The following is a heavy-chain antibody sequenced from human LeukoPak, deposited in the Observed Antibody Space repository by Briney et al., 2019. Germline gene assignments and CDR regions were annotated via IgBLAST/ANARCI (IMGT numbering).Heavy chain of an antibody. CDR3: ARAGVVVVPAAPMDV. D-gene: IGHD2-2*01. CDR1: GFTFTRSA. J-gene: IGHJ6*03. Sequence: ASVKVSCKASGFTFTRSAMQWVRQAPGQGLEWMGIINPSGGSTSYAQKFQGRVTMTRDTSISTAYMELSRLRSDDTAVYYCARAGVVVVPAAPMDVWGKGTTVTVSS. CDR2: INPSGGST. V-gene: IGHV1-46*01.